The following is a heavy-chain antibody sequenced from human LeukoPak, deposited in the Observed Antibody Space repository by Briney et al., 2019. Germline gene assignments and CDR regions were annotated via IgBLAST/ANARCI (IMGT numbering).Heavy chain of an antibody. CDR3: GIYRSRPSMIVVVRNDY. CDR2: INPNSGGT. D-gene: IGHD3-22*01. CDR1: EYTFTEYY. J-gene: IGHJ4*02. Sequence: ASVKVSYKTSEYTFTEYYVHWVRQAPGQGLERMGWINPNSGGTNYAQKFQGRVTMTRDTSISTAYMELSRLRADDTAVYYCGIYRSRPSMIVVVRNDYWGQGTLVTVSS. V-gene: IGHV1-2*02.